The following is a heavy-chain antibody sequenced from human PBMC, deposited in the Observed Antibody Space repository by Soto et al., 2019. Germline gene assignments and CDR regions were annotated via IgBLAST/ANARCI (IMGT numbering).Heavy chain of an antibody. CDR2: IWYDGSNK. Sequence: QVQLVESGGGVVQPGRSLRLSCAASGFTFSSYGMHWVRQAPGKGLEWVAVIWYDGSNKYYADSVKGRFTISRDNSKNTLYLQMNSLRAEDTAVYYCAREMATKVSYYYYGMDVWGQGTTVTVSS. J-gene: IGHJ6*02. CDR3: AREMATKVSYYYYGMDV. D-gene: IGHD5-12*01. V-gene: IGHV3-33*01. CDR1: GFTFSSYG.